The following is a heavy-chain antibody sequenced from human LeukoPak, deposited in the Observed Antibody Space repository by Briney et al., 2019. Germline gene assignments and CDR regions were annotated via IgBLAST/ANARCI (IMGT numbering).Heavy chain of an antibody. Sequence: GESLKISCKGSGYSFTSYWIGWVRQIPGKGLGWVGIIYPGDSDTRYSPSFQGQVTISADKSISTAYLQWSSLKASDTAVYYCASPIATRSYYGMDVWGQGTTVTVSS. V-gene: IGHV5-51*01. CDR2: IYPGDSDT. D-gene: IGHD6-13*01. CDR3: ASPIATRSYYGMDV. CDR1: GYSFTSYW. J-gene: IGHJ6*02.